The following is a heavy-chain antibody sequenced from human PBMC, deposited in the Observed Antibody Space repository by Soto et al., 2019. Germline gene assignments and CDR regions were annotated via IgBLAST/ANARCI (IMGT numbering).Heavy chain of an antibody. Sequence: CAASGLKFSDYWMSWVRQAPGKGLEWVGNIKHDTSEAHYADSVKGRFTITRDNIKNFLFLQMNGLRSDDTASYYCARDGLLFSGPYRPSRFDYWGLGTLVTVSS. V-gene: IGHV3-7*03. D-gene: IGHD3-16*02. CDR1: GLKFSDYW. CDR3: ARDGLLFSGPYRPSRFDY. CDR2: IKHDTSEA. J-gene: IGHJ4*02.